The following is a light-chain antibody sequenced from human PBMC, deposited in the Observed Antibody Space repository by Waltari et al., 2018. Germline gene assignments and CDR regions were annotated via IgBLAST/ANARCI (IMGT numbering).Light chain of an antibody. CDR1: SSSIGSNP. CDR3: AAWVDSLYGCF. CDR2: TDS. V-gene: IGLV1-44*01. J-gene: IGLJ1*01. Sequence: QSVLTQPPSASGTPGQTVSISCSGSSSSIGSNPVSWYQVLPGAAPRLLIHTDSQRPRGFPDRCPASRSGTSSSLAIRGLQFEDAAEYYCAAWVDSLYGCFFGTGTRVTVL.